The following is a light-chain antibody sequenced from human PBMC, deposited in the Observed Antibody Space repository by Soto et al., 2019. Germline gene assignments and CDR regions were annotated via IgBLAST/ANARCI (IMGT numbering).Light chain of an antibody. CDR2: DVS. J-gene: IGLJ2*01. CDR3: SSYTSSSTLG. Sequence: QSALTQPASVSGSPGQSITISCTGTSSDVGGYNYVSWYQQHPGKAPKLMIYDVSNRPSGVSNRFSGSKSGNTASLTISGLRAEDEADYYCSSYTSSSTLGFGGGTKLTV. CDR1: SSDVGGYNY. V-gene: IGLV2-14*01.